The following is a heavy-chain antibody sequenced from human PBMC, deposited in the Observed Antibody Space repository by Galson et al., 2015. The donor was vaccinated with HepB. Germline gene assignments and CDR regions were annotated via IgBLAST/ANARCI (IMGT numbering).Heavy chain of an antibody. CDR3: GREGTPGTVDY. J-gene: IGHJ4*02. V-gene: IGHV3-64*01. D-gene: IGHD6-13*01. Sequence: SLRLSCAASGFTFSSYSMHWVRQAPGKGLEYVSVINGNGDRIYYVNSVKGRFTISRDNSENTLYLQMGSLRPEDMAMYYCGREGTPGTVDYWGRGTLVTVSS. CDR1: GFTFSSYS. CDR2: INGNGDRI.